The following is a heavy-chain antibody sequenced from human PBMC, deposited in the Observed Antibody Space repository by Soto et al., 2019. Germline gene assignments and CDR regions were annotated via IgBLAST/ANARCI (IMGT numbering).Heavy chain of an antibody. J-gene: IGHJ4*02. Sequence: SETLSLTCAVYGGSFRGYYWNWIRQSPEKGLEWIGEISHSGTTNSNPSLKSRLTMSVDTSKNQFALRLSSVTAADTAMYYCARASPTNYDFRTGYEPNYFDYWGQGTLVTVSS. CDR3: ARASPTNYDFRTGYEPNYFDY. CDR1: GGSFRGYY. D-gene: IGHD3-3*01. V-gene: IGHV4-34*01. CDR2: ISHSGTT.